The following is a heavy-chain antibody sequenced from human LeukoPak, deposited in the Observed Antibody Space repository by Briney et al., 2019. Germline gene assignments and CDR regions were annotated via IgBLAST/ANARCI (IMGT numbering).Heavy chain of an antibody. D-gene: IGHD3-22*01. V-gene: IGHV3-9*01. CDR3: AKKPSDSSGLDY. J-gene: IGHJ4*02. CDR1: GFTFDDYA. Sequence: GGSLRLSCAASGFTFDDYAMHWVRQTAGKGLEWVSGISWNSGTIGYADSVKGRFTISRDNAKNSLYLQMNSLRAEDTALYYCAKKPSDSSGLDYWGQGTLVTVSS. CDR2: ISWNSGTI.